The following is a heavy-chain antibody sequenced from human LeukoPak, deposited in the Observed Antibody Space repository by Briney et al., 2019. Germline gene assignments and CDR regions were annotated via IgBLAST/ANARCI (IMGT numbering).Heavy chain of an antibody. V-gene: IGHV4-59*01. Sequence: PSETLSLTCTVSGGSNSSYYWSWIRQPPGKGLEWIGYIYYSGSTNYNPFLKSRVTISVDTSKNQFSLKLSSVTAADTAVYYCASYYGGNSGWFDPWGQGTLVTVSS. CDR2: IYYSGST. CDR3: ASYYGGNSGWFDP. D-gene: IGHD4-23*01. CDR1: GGSNSSYY. J-gene: IGHJ5*02.